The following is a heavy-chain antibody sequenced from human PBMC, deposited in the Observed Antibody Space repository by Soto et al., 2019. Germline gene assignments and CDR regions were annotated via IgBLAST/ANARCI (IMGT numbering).Heavy chain of an antibody. Sequence: QVQLVQSGAEVKKPGASVKVSCKASGYTFTSYGISWVRQAPGQGLEWMGWISAYNGNTNYAQKLQGRVTMTTDTSTSTADMELRSLRSDDTAVYYCAREQFYSSSSTWGMDVWGQGTTVTVSS. D-gene: IGHD6-13*01. CDR2: ISAYNGNT. CDR3: AREQFYSSSSTWGMDV. CDR1: GYTFTSYG. J-gene: IGHJ6*02. V-gene: IGHV1-18*01.